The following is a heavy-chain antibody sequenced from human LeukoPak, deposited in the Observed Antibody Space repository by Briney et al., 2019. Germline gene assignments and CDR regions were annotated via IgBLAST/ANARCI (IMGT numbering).Heavy chain of an antibody. Sequence: SETLSLTCTVSGGSISSYYWSWIRQPPGKGLEWIGYIYYSGSTNYNPSLKSRVTISVDTSKNQFSLKLRSVTAADTAVYYCATAGLIVAAAGTGDDAFDIWGQGTMVTVSS. CDR2: IYYSGST. CDR1: GGSISSYY. V-gene: IGHV4-59*08. J-gene: IGHJ3*02. CDR3: ATAGLIVAAAGTGDDAFDI. D-gene: IGHD6-13*01.